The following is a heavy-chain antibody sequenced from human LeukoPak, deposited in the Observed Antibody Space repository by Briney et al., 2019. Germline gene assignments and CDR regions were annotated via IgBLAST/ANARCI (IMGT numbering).Heavy chain of an antibody. CDR3: AREGTVYYYYMYV. D-gene: IGHD2-8*02. CDR2: INPNSGGT. Sequence: RASVKVSCTASGYTFTGYYMHWVRRAPGQGLEWVGWINPNSGGTNYAQKFQGRVTITRDTSISTAYMELSRLRSDDTAVYYYAREGTVYYYYMYVWGKGTTVTVSS. V-gene: IGHV1-2*02. CDR1: GYTFTGYY. J-gene: IGHJ6*03.